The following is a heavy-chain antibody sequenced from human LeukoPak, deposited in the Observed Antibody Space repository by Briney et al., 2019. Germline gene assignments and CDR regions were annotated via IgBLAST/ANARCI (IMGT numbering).Heavy chain of an antibody. J-gene: IGHJ4*02. CDR2: INHSGST. V-gene: IGHV4-4*02. CDR3: AREIGSQFDY. D-gene: IGHD2-21*01. CDR1: GGSISSSNW. Sequence: NPSETLSLTCAVSGGSISSSNWWSWVRQPPGKGLEWIGEINHSGSTNYNPSLKSRVTISVDTSKNQFSLKLSSVTAADTAVYYCAREIGSQFDYWGQGTLVTVSS.